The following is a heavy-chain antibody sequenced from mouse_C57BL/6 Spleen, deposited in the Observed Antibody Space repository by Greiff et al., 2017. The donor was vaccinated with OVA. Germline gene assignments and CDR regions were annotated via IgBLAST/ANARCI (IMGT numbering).Heavy chain of an antibody. V-gene: IGHV1-61*01. CDR1: GYTFTSYW. D-gene: IGHD2-5*01. CDR2: IYPSDSET. Sequence: QVQLKQPGAELVRPGSSVKLSCKASGYTFTSYWMDWVKQRPGQGLEWIGNIYPSDSETHYNQKFKDKATLTVDKSSSTAYMQLSSLTSEDSAVYYCARLGSNYNFDYWGQGTTLTVSS. J-gene: IGHJ2*01. CDR3: ARLGSNYNFDY.